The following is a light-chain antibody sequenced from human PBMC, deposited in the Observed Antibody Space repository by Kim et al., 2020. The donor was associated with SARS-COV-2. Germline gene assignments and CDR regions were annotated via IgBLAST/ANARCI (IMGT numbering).Light chain of an antibody. V-gene: IGKV1-12*01. CDR3: QAANTIPYT. Sequence: DIQMTQSPSSVSASVGDSVTITCRASQDINTWLAWYQQKPGEAPKLLIYDASILQSGVPLRFSGSGSGTEFTLAITSLQPDDFATYFCQAANTIPYTFGQGTKLEI. CDR1: QDINTW. CDR2: DAS. J-gene: IGKJ2*01.